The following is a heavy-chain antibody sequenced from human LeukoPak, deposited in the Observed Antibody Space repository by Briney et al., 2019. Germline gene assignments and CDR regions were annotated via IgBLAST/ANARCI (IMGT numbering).Heavy chain of an antibody. V-gene: IGHV4-59*01. J-gene: IGHJ4*02. Sequence: SETLSLTCTVSGGSISSYYWSWIRQPPGKGLEWIGYIYYSGSTNYNPSLKSRVTISGDTSKNQFSLKLSSVTAADTAVYYCARANGGWYGAFDYWGQGTLVTVSS. CDR2: IYYSGST. D-gene: IGHD6-19*01. CDR3: ARANGGWYGAFDY. CDR1: GGSISSYY.